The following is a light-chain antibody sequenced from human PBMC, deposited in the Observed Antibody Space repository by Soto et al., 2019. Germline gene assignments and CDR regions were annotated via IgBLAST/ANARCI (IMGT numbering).Light chain of an antibody. CDR2: DAS. Sequence: DIQLTQSPSSLSASVGDRVTITCRASQDITNYLNWYQHKPGKAPRRLIYDASNLETGVPSRFSGSGSGTHFTFSISSLQPEEIATYYLQQYTTLPLTFGGGTKVDIK. CDR1: QDITNY. J-gene: IGKJ4*01. V-gene: IGKV1-33*01. CDR3: QQYTTLPLT.